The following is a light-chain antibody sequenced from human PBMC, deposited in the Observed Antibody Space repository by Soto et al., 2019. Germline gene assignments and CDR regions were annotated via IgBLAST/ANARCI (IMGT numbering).Light chain of an antibody. CDR3: SSYTTSSTVI. CDR1: SSDIGSYNY. Sequence: QSVLTQPASVSGSPGQSITISCTGTSSDIGSYNYVSWYQHHPGKAPKLMIYDVSYRPSGFSNRFSGSKSGNTASLTISGLQAEDEAYYYCSSYTTSSTVIFGGGTKVTVL. V-gene: IGLV2-14*03. CDR2: DVS. J-gene: IGLJ2*01.